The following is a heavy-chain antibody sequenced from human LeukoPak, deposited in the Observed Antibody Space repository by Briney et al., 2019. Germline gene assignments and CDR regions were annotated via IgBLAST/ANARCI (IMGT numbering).Heavy chain of an antibody. CDR2: IYHSGST. V-gene: IGHV4-30-2*01. D-gene: IGHD3-10*01. CDR3: ARVLLLWFGEPTGAFDI. J-gene: IGHJ3*02. CDR1: GGSISSGGYS. Sequence: PSQTLSLTCAVSGGSISSGGYSWSWIRQPPGKGLEWIGYIYHSGSTYYNPSLKSRVTISVDTSKNQFSLKLSSVTAADTAVYYCARVLLLWFGEPTGAFDIWGQGTMVTVSS.